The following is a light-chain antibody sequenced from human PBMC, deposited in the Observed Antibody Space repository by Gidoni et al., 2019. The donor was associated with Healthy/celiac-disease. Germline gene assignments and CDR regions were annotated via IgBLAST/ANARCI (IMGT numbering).Light chain of an antibody. CDR1: QSSSSY. Sequence: DIQMTQSPSSLSASVGDRVTITCRASQSSSSYLNWYQQKPGKAPKLLIYAASSLQSGVPSRFSGSGSVTDFTLTIISLQPEDFATYYCQQSYSTPPTFXGXTKVEIK. CDR2: AAS. V-gene: IGKV1-39*01. CDR3: QQSYSTPPT. J-gene: IGKJ4*01.